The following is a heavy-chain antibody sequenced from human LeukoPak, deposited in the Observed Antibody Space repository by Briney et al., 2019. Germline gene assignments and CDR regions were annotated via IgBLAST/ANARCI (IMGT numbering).Heavy chain of an antibody. CDR3: AKVTFRWGVIRNAFDI. CDR2: ISGSGGST. V-gene: IGHV3-23*01. D-gene: IGHD3-16*02. CDR1: GLTSSSDA. J-gene: IGHJ3*02. Sequence: GGSLRLSCAASGLTSSSDAMSSVRQAPGKGLEWVSAISGSGGSTYYADSVKGRFTISRDNSKNTLYLQMNSLRAEDTAVYYWAKVTFRWGVIRNAFDIWGQGTMVTVSS.